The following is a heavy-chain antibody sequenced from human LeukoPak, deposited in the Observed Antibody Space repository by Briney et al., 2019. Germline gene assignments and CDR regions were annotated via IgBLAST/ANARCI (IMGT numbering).Heavy chain of an antibody. CDR2: INPNSGAT. D-gene: IGHD3-10*01. J-gene: IGHJ4*02. CDR3: ARDRGSGSYDPVDY. CDR1: GYTFNGYP. Sequence: GASVKVSCKASGYTFNGYPMHWVRQAPGQGLEWMGWINPNSGATNYAQKLQGRATMTRDTSMSTAYMELSRLRSDDTAVYYCARDRGSGSYDPVDYWGQGTLVTVSS. V-gene: IGHV1-2*02.